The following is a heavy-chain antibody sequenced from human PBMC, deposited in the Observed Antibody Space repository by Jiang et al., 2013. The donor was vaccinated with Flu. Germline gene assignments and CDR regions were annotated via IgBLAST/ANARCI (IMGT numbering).Heavy chain of an antibody. CDR1: GGSISSYH. Sequence: GPGLVKPSETLSLTCTVSGGSISSYHWSWIRQPPGKGLEWIGYIYYSGSTNYNPSLKSRVTISVDTSKNQFSLKLSSVTAADTAVYYCARERDDYNSGLDAFDIWGQGTMVTVSS. CDR2: IYYSGST. J-gene: IGHJ3*02. D-gene: IGHD5-24*01. V-gene: IGHV4-59*01. CDR3: ARERDDYNSGLDAFDI.